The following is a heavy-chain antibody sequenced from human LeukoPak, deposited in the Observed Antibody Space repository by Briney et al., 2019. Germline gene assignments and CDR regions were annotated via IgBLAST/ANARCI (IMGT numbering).Heavy chain of an antibody. D-gene: IGHD2-2*01. CDR3: ARGNEGTSYYYYMDV. V-gene: IGHV3-48*04. CDR1: GFTFSSYS. CDR2: ISSSSSTI. Sequence: GGSLRLSCAASGFTFSSYSMNWVRKAPGKGLEWVSYISSSSSTIYYADSVKGRFTISRDNAKNSLYLQMNSLRAEDTAVYYCARGNEGTSYYYYMDVRGKGTTVTVSS. J-gene: IGHJ6*03.